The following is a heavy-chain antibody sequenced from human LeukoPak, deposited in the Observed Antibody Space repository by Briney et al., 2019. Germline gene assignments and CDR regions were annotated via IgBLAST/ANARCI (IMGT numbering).Heavy chain of an antibody. CDR2: IKQDGTEK. CDR3: ARAPVLWFGEYPLYYFDY. CDR1: GFTFTTYW. D-gene: IGHD3-10*01. Sequence: GESLRLSCAASGFTFTTYWMSWVRQAPGKGLEWVANIKQDGTEKYYVDSVKGRFTISRDNAKNSLYLQMNSLRAEDTAVYYCARAPVLWFGEYPLYYFDYWGQGTLVTVSS. J-gene: IGHJ4*02. V-gene: IGHV3-7*01.